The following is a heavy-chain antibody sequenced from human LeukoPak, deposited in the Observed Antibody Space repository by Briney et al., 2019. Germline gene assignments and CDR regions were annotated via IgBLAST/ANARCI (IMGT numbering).Heavy chain of an antibody. CDR1: VFTLRNYW. D-gene: IGHD1-26*01. CDR3: ARDGRYISDY. CDR2: INQDGSEE. V-gene: IGHV3-7*05. Sequence: GGALRLSCAASVFTLRNYWMSWVPEAPGQGREWVANINQDGSEEYYVASVKGRFTVSRDNAKNSLYLQMNSLRAEDTAVYYCARDGRYISDYWGQGTLVIVSS. J-gene: IGHJ4*02.